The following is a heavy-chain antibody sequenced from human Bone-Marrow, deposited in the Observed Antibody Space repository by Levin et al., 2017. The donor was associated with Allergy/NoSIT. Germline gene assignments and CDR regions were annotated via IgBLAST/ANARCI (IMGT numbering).Heavy chain of an antibody. CDR1: DGYLTAYY. CDR3: ASLSVTGTRDDS. D-gene: IGHD6-19*01. J-gene: IGHJ4*02. CDR2: VYHSGST. Sequence: SETLSLTCSVSDGYLTAYYWSWIRQPPGRGLEWLGYVYHSGSTDYNPSLKSRLTISVDVPNNQFSLKLTSVTPADTAVYYCASLSVTGTRDDSWGQGTHVTVSS. V-gene: IGHV4-59*01.